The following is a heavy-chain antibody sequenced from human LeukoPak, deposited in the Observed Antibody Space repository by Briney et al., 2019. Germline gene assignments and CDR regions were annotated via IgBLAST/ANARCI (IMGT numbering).Heavy chain of an antibody. Sequence: SETLSLTCTVSGGSISSSSYYWSWIRQPAGKGLEWIGRIYTSGSTNYNPSLKSRVTISVDTSKNQFSLKLSSVTAADTAVYYCAVYYGGNPYFDYWGQGTLVTVSS. D-gene: IGHD4-23*01. CDR1: GGSISSSSYY. CDR2: IYTSGST. J-gene: IGHJ4*02. CDR3: AVYYGGNPYFDY. V-gene: IGHV4-61*02.